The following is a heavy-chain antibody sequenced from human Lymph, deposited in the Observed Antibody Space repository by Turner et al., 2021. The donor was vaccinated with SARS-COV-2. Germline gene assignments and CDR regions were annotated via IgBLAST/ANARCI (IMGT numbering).Heavy chain of an antibody. CDR1: GYTFTGYY. CDR2: NNPNRGGT. J-gene: IGHJ6*02. Sequence: QVQLVQSGAEVKKPGASLKVSCKASGYTFTGYYMHWVRQAPGQGLEGMGGNNPNRGGTNYAKKFQGRVTMTRETAIRTADMELSRLRSEDTAVYYCARGGGGSGYDSDFYFYYYYGTDVWGQGTTVTVSS. CDR3: ARGGGGSGYDSDFYFYYYYGTDV. D-gene: IGHD3-22*01. V-gene: IGHV1-2*02.